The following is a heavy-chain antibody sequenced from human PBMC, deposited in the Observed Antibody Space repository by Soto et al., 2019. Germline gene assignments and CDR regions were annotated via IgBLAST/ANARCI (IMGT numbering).Heavy chain of an antibody. V-gene: IGHV1-18*01. J-gene: IGHJ4*02. CDR1: DYSFSSYA. D-gene: IGHD3-3*01. Sequence: QIQLVQSGAEVKKPGASVKVSCKASDYSFSSYAISWVRQAPGQGLEWMGWINPYNENTNYAQKCQGRISMTTDTSTSTASRELMSLRFDDAATDYCVRDEGTPPGVGFDYWGQGTLVTVSS. CDR2: INPYNENT. CDR3: VRDEGTPPGVGFDY.